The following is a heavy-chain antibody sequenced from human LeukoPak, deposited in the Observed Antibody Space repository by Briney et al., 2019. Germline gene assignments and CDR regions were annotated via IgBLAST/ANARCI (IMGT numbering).Heavy chain of an antibody. V-gene: IGHV4-59*02. CDR1: GGSVSGYY. Sequence: SETLFLTCTVSGGSVSGYYWSWIRQPPGKGLEWIGYIYYSGSTNYNPSLESRVTISVDTSKNQFSLKLSSVTAADTAVYYCARGVGYSSSWYFDYWGQGTLVTVSS. CDR2: IYYSGST. J-gene: IGHJ4*02. D-gene: IGHD6-13*01. CDR3: ARGVGYSSSWYFDY.